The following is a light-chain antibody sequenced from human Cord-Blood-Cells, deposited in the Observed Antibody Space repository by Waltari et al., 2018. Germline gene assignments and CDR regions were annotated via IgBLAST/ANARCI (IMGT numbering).Light chain of an antibody. Sequence: DIQMTPSPSSLSASVGDRVTITCQESQDISNYLNWYQQKPGKAPKLLIYDASNLETGVPSRFSGSGSGTDFTFTISSLQPEDIATYYCQQYDNLSLTFGGGTKVEIK. CDR3: QQYDNLSLT. V-gene: IGKV1-33*01. J-gene: IGKJ4*01. CDR2: DAS. CDR1: QDISNY.